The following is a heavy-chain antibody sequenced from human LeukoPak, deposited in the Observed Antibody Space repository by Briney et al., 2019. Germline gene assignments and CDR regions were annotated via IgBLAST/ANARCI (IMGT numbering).Heavy chain of an antibody. CDR3: ASGWFGELPFDY. CDR2: IYSGGNT. J-gene: IGHJ4*02. V-gene: IGHV3-66*01. D-gene: IGHD3-10*01. Sequence: GGSLRLSCAASGFTVSNNYMNWVRQAPGKGLEWVSVIYSGGNTYYADSVKGRFTISRDISKNMLYLQMNSLRAEDTAVYYCASGWFGELPFDYWGQGTLVTVSS. CDR1: GFTVSNNY.